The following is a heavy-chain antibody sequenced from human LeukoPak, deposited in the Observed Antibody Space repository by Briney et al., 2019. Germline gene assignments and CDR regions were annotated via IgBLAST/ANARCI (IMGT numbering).Heavy chain of an antibody. Sequence: GGSLRLSCAASGFSFSTCAMSWVRPAPGKGLEWVSGISATGGSTYYADSVKGRLTISRDNSKDTLYLQMNSLRAEDTAVYYCAKDGCSGGTCNNDYWGQGTLVTVSS. D-gene: IGHD2-15*01. V-gene: IGHV3-23*01. CDR3: AKDGCSGGTCNNDY. CDR1: GFSFSTCA. J-gene: IGHJ4*02. CDR2: ISATGGST.